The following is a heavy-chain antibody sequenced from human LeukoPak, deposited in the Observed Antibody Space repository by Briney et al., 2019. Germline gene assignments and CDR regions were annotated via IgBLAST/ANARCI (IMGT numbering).Heavy chain of an antibody. V-gene: IGHV3-30-3*01. D-gene: IGHD1-26*01. J-gene: IGHJ4*02. CDR2: ISYDGSNK. CDR1: GFTFSSYA. CDR3: AYESMGVN. Sequence: GGSLRLSCAASGFTFSSYAIHWVRQAPGKGLEWVAVISYDGSNKSYADSVKGRFTISRDNSKNTLFLQMNSLRAEDTAVYYCAYESMGVNWGQGTLVTVSS.